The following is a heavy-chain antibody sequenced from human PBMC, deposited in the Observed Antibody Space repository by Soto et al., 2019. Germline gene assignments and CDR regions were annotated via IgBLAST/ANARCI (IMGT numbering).Heavy chain of an antibody. V-gene: IGHV1-18*01. J-gene: IGHJ6*02. CDR2: IGGYNGNT. CDR1: GYSFTTYG. CDR3: AREGPAPYYYYGMDV. Sequence: GASVKVSCKTSGYSFTTYGISWVRQAPGQGLEWMGWIGGYNGNTNYAQKLQGRVTMTTDTSTSTAYMELRSLRSDDTAVYYCAREGPAPYYYYGMDVWGQGSTVTVSS.